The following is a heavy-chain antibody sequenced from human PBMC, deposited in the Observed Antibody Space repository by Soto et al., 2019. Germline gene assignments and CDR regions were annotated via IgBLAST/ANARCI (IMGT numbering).Heavy chain of an antibody. CDR2: ISAHNGNT. J-gene: IGHJ4*02. CDR1: GYGFTTYG. V-gene: IGHV1-18*01. Sequence: QVHLVQSGAEVKKPGASVKVSCKGSGYGFTTYGITWVRQAPGQGLEWMAWISAHNGNTNYAQKPQGRVTVTRDTSTSPAYMELRSLRSDDTAVYSCARGRYGDYWGQAALVTVSS. CDR3: ARGRYGDY. D-gene: IGHD1-1*01.